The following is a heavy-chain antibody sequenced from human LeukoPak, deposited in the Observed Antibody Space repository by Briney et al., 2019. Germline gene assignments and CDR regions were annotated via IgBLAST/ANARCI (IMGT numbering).Heavy chain of an antibody. CDR1: GYTFPSYA. CDR3: AVGDIVVVVALDY. J-gene: IGHJ4*02. CDR2: INAGNGNT. D-gene: IGHD2-15*01. V-gene: IGHV1-3*01. Sequence: ASVKVSCKASGYTFPSYAMHWVRQAPGQRLEWMGWINAGNGNTKYSQKFQGRVTITRDTSASTAYMELSSLRSEDTAVYYCAVGDIVVVVALDYWGQGTLVTVSS.